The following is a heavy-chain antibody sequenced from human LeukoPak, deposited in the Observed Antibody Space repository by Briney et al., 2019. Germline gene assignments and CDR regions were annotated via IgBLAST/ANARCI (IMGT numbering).Heavy chain of an antibody. J-gene: IGHJ4*02. Sequence: SETLSLTCAVSGYSISSSYYWGWIRQPPGKGLEWIGSIYYSGSTYYNPSLKSRVTISVDTSKNQFSLELSSVTAADTAVYYCASQHRLDYWGQGTLVTVSS. CDR1: GYSISSSYY. D-gene: IGHD3-16*01. CDR2: IYYSGST. CDR3: ASQHRLDY. V-gene: IGHV4-38-2*01.